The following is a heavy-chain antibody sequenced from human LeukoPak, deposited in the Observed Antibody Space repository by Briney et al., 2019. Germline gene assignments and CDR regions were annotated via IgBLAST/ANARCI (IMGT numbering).Heavy chain of an antibody. CDR1: GSTFSDYY. V-gene: IGHV3-11*06. CDR3: ARGGYYDILTGLNWFDP. CDR2: ISSSSSYT. D-gene: IGHD3-9*01. J-gene: IGHJ5*02. Sequence: GGSLRLSCAASGSTFSDYYMSWVRQAPGKGLEWVSYISSSSSYTNYADSVKGRFTICRDNAKNSLYLQMNSLRAEDTAVYYCARGGYYDILTGLNWFDPWGQGTLVTVSS.